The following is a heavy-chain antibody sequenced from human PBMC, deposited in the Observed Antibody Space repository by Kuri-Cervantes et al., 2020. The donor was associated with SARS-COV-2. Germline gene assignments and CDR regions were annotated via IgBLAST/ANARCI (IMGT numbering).Heavy chain of an antibody. J-gene: IGHJ4*02. D-gene: IGHD3-3*01. CDR1: GFTFSSYG. CDR3: ARDCYDFNNGYYTGQFAY. V-gene: IGHV3-30*03. CDR2: ISYDGSNK. Sequence: GESLKISCAASGFTFSSYGMHWVRQAPGKGLEWVAVISYDGSNKYYADSVKGRFTISRDNAKNSLYLQMNSLRAEDTAVYYCARDCYDFNNGYYTGQFAYWGQGTLVTVSS.